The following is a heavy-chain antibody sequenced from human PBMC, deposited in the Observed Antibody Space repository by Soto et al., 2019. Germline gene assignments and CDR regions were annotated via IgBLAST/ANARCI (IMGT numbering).Heavy chain of an antibody. CDR3: AKYRVNHNSVWDPFDS. CDR2: MSGSNDDT. CDR1: GFTFSIFA. V-gene: IGHV3-23*01. Sequence: EVQLLESGGGLVQPGGSLRLSCAASGFTFSIFAMSWVRQAPGKGLEWVSGMSGSNDDTYYADAVKGRFTISRYNSKNTLFLQMNSLRFEDTAVYFCAKYRVNHNSVWDPFDSWGQGTTVTVSS. J-gene: IGHJ3*02. D-gene: IGHD1-20*01.